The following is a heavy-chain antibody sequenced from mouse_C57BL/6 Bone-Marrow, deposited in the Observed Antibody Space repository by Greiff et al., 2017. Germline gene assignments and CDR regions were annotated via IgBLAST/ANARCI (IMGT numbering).Heavy chain of an antibody. V-gene: IGHV1-4*01. J-gene: IGHJ2*01. Sequence: VKLVESGAELARPGASVKMSCKASGYTFTSYTMHWVKQRPGQGLEWIGYINPSSGYTKYNQKFKDKATLTADKSSSTAYMQLSSLTSEDSAVYYCARLPYFDYWGQGTTLTVSS. CDR1: GYTFTSYT. CDR3: ARLPYFDY. CDR2: INPSSGYT.